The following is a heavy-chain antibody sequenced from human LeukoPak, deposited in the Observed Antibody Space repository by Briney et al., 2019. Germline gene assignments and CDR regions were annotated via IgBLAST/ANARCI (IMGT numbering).Heavy chain of an antibody. CDR2: IYYSGCT. V-gene: IGHV4-59*01. Sequence: SETLSLTCTVSGGSISSYYWSWIRQPPGKGLEWIGYIYYSGCTNYNPSLKSRVTISVDTSKNQFSLKLSSVTAADTAVYYCARDVVPAANGGNWFDPWGQGTLVTVSS. D-gene: IGHD2-2*01. CDR1: GGSISSYY. J-gene: IGHJ5*02. CDR3: ARDVVPAANGGNWFDP.